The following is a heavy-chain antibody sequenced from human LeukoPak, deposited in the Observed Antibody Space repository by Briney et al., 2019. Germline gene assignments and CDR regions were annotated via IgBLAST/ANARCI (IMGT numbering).Heavy chain of an antibody. CDR2: IYYSGST. V-gene: IGHV4-30-4*08. CDR3: ARVHSGWYYMDV. J-gene: IGHJ6*03. Sequence: SETPSLTCTASGVSISSGDYYWSWIRQPPGKGLEWIGYIYYSGSTYYNPSLKSRVTISVDTSKNQFSLKLSPVTAADTAVYYCARVHSGWYYMDVWGNGTTVTVSS. D-gene: IGHD6-19*01. CDR1: GVSISSGDYY.